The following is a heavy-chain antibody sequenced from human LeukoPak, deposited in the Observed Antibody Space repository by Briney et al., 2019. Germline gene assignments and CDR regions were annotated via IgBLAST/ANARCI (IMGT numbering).Heavy chain of an antibody. Sequence: TSETLSLTCTVSGASISSSTNWWSWVRQPPGKGLEWIGEIYHSGSTNYDPSLKSRVTMSIDKSKNQFSLKLSSMTAADTAVYYCLYGGNSGDWVYWGQGTLVTVSS. CDR1: GASISSSTNW. CDR2: IYHSGST. V-gene: IGHV4-4*02. CDR3: LYGGNSGDWVY. J-gene: IGHJ4*02. D-gene: IGHD4-23*01.